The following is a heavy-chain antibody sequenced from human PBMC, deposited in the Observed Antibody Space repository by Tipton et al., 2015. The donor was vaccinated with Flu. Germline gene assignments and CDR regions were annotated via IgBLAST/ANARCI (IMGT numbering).Heavy chain of an antibody. J-gene: IGHJ5*02. CDR3: VRDLTGVRGFPDT. V-gene: IGHV3-53*01. CDR2: IYSDGRA. Sequence: SLRLSCAASGFTVNSNYMSWVRQAPGKGLEWVSVIYSDGRAYYVDSVKGRFTVSRDDSKNMLSLQMDSLGTEDTAVYYCVRDLTGVRGFPDTWGQGILVTVSA. D-gene: IGHD3-10*01. CDR1: GFTVNSNY.